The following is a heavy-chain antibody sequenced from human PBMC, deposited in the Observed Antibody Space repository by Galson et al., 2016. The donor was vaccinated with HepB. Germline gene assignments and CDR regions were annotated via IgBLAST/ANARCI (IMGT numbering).Heavy chain of an antibody. D-gene: IGHD6-13*01. V-gene: IGHV5-51*01. J-gene: IGHJ4*02. CDR1: GYRFTSYW. CDR3: ARSQSSSWYFQGVY. CDR2: IYPDDSDT. Sequence: QSGAEVKKPGESLRTSCKASGYRFTSYWISWVRQMPGKGLEWMGIIYPDDSDTKYSPAFQGQVTISADKSINTAFLHWRNLKASDTAKYFCARSQSSSWYFQGVYWGQGTLVTVYS.